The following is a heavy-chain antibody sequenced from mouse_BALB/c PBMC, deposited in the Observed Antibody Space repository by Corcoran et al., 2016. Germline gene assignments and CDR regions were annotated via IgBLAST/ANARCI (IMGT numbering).Heavy chain of an antibody. Sequence: QIQLVQSGPELKKPGETVMISCKASGYTFTNYGMNWVKQAPGKGLKWMGWINTYTGEPTYADDFKGRFAFSLETSASTAYLQINNLKNEDTATYFCASAYDYDWYFDVWGAGTTVTVSS. CDR3: ASAYDYDWYFDV. J-gene: IGHJ1*01. CDR2: INTYTGEP. D-gene: IGHD2-4*01. CDR1: GYTFTNYG. V-gene: IGHV9-3-1*01.